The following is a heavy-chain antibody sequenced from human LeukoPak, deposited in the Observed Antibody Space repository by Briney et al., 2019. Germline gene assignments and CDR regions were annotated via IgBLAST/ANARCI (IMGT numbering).Heavy chain of an antibody. J-gene: IGHJ4*02. CDR2: IIPIFGIA. Sequence: GASVKVSCKASGDTFSSYAISWVRQAPGQGLEWMGRIIPIFGIANYAQKFQGRVTITADKSTSTAYMELSSLRSEDTAVYYCAKTYIAVAGKGDYWGQGTLVTVSS. CDR1: GDTFSSYA. CDR3: AKTYIAVAGKGDY. D-gene: IGHD6-19*01. V-gene: IGHV1-69*04.